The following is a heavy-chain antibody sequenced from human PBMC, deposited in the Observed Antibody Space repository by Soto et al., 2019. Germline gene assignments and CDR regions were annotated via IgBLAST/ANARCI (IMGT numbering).Heavy chain of an antibody. Sequence: EVQLLESGGGLVQPGGSLRLSCAASGFTFSSYVMTWVRQGPGKGLEWVSSISGSGGTTYYADSVKGRFTISRDNSRNTLYLQMNSLSAEDTAVYRCAGATVTTFWYFDLWGRGTLVFVSS. CDR1: GFTFSSYV. D-gene: IGHD4-17*01. CDR2: ISGSGGTT. CDR3: AGATVTTFWYFDL. V-gene: IGHV3-23*01. J-gene: IGHJ2*01.